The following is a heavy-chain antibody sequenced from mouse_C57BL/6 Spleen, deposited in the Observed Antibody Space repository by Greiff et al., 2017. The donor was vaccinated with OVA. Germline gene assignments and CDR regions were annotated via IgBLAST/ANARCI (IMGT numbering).Heavy chain of an antibody. CDR1: GYTFTDYN. D-gene: IGHD1-1*01. CDR3: AKGYYGSSHGYYGMDY. J-gene: IGHJ4*01. V-gene: IGHV1-22*01. Sequence: EVQLQQSGPELVKPGASVKMSCKASGYTFTDYNMHWVKQSPGKSLEWIGYINPNNGGTSYTQKFKGKATLTVNKSSSPAYMELRSLTSEDSAVYYCAKGYYGSSHGYYGMDYWGQGTSVTVSA. CDR2: INPNNGGT.